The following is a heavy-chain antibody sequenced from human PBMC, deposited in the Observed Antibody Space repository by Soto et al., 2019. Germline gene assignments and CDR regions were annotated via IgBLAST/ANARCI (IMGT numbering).Heavy chain of an antibody. V-gene: IGHV4-30-4*01. CDR1: GGSISSGDYY. CDR3: ASLPPGIAAAGFDY. J-gene: IGHJ4*02. D-gene: IGHD6-13*01. Sequence: SETLSLTCTVSGGSISSGDYYWSWIRQPPGKGLEWIGYIYYSGSTYYNPSLKSRVTISVDTSKNQFSLKLSSVTAADTAVYYCASLPPGIAAAGFDYWGQGTLVTVSS. CDR2: IYYSGST.